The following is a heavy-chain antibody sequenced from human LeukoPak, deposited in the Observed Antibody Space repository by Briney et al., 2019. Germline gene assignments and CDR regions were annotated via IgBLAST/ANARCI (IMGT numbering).Heavy chain of an antibody. CDR2: IYTSGST. D-gene: IGHD3-10*01. Sequence: SETLSLTCTVSGGSISSYYWSWIRQPAGKGLEWIGRIYTSGSTNYNPSLKSRVTMSVDTSKNQFSLKLSSVTAADTAVYYCARGTPVGFGESPQFAPGGRETLVTVSS. CDR1: GGSISSYY. CDR3: ARGTPVGFGESPQFAP. J-gene: IGHJ5*02. V-gene: IGHV4-4*07.